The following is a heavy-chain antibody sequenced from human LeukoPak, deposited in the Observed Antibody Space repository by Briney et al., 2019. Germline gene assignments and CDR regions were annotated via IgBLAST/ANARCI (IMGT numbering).Heavy chain of an antibody. Sequence: GGSLRLSCAASGFTFSSYSMGWVRQAPGKGLEWVANIKQDRSEKYYVDSVKGRFTISRDNAKNSLYLQMNSLRAEDTAVYYRARDNSGVYAIPGGRYYYYMDVWGKGTTVTISS. CDR3: ARDNSGVYAIPGGRYYYYMDV. CDR2: IKQDRSEK. V-gene: IGHV3-7*01. CDR1: GFTFSSYS. J-gene: IGHJ6*03. D-gene: IGHD2-8*01.